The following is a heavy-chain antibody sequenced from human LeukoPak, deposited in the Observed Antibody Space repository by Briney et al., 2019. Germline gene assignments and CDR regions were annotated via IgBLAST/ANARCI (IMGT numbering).Heavy chain of an antibody. V-gene: IGHV3-53*01. J-gene: IGHJ4*02. Sequence: GGPLRLSCAASGFTVSNNYMSWVRQAPGKGLEWVSVIYRDDSTYYADSVKGRFTISRDNSKNTLYLQMNSLRAEDTAVYYCARHRDGYSLGFFDYWGQGTLVTVSS. D-gene: IGHD5-24*01. CDR2: IYRDDST. CDR3: ARHRDGYSLGFFDY. CDR1: GFTVSNNY.